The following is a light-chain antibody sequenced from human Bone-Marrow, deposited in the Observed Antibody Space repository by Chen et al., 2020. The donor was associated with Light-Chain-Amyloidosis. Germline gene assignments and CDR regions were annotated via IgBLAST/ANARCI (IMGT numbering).Light chain of an antibody. J-gene: IGLJ2*01. Sequence: SYELTQPPSVSVSPGQTARITCSGDDLPTKYAYWYQQKPGQAPVLVIHRDTERPSGISERFSGSSSGTTATLTNSGVQAEDKADYHCQSADSSGTYEVIFGGGTKLTVL. V-gene: IGLV3-25*03. CDR1: DLPTKY. CDR2: RDT. CDR3: QSADSSGTYEVI.